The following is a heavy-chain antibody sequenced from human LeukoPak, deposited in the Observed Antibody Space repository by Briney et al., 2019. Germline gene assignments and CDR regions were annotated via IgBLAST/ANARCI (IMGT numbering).Heavy chain of an antibody. J-gene: IGHJ6*03. D-gene: IGHD3-22*01. CDR1: GGTFSSYA. CDR2: IIPIFGTA. Sequence: SVKVSCKASGGTFSSYAISWVRQAPGQGLEWMGGIIPIFGTANYAQKFQGRVTITADESTSTAYMELSSLRSEDTAVYYCARDWRHYYDSSGYYGRQGTYYYYMDVWGKGTTVTISS. V-gene: IGHV1-69*13. CDR3: ARDWRHYYDSSGYYGRQGTYYYYMDV.